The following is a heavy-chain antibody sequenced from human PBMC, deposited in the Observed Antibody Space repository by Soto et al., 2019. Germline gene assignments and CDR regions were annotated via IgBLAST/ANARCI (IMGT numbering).Heavy chain of an antibody. CDR1: GFTFSNYA. V-gene: IGHV3-23*01. J-gene: IGHJ4*01. D-gene: IGHD6-13*01. CDR2: ISGSGRDT. CDR3: AKDRLEEVGTFFEF. Sequence: LRLSCEASGFTFSNYAMSWVRQAPGQGLEWGSGISGSGRDTYYADSVKGRLTISRDNAKNTLFLQMNSLRAEDAASYYCAKDRLEEVGTFFEFWGQGILVTVSS.